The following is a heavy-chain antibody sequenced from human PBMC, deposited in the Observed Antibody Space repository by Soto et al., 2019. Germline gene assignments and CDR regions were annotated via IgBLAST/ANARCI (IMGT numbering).Heavy chain of an antibody. D-gene: IGHD3-3*01. CDR1: GFTFSSCA. J-gene: IGHJ4*02. Sequence: QVQLVESGGGVVQPGRSLRLSCAASGFTFSSCAMHWVRQAPGKGLEWVALISYDGSNKYYADSVKGRFTISRDNSKNTLYLQMNSLTAEDTAVYYCARDKRDLRFLEWSYYFDYWGQGTLVTVSS. V-gene: IGHV3-30-3*01. CDR2: ISYDGSNK. CDR3: ARDKRDLRFLEWSYYFDY.